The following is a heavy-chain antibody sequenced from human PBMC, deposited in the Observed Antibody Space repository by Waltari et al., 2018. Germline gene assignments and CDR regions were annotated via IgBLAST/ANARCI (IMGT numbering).Heavy chain of an antibody. Sequence: QVQLQESGPRLVKPSATLSLTCSVSGFPTGTEYSWAWVRQSPGEGLVWLGSTYHSGSADYNPSLKGRVTISVDTSKNQFSLKLTSVTVADSGVYYCARLSPYTSSGDFFDPWGQGALVTVSS. CDR2: TYHSGSA. J-gene: IGHJ5*02. CDR1: GFPTGTEYS. CDR3: ARLSPYTSSGDFFDP. V-gene: IGHV4-38-2*01. D-gene: IGHD2-21*02.